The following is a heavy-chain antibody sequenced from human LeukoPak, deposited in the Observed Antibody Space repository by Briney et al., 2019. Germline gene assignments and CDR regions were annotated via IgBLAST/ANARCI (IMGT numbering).Heavy chain of an antibody. Sequence: GASLRLSCAASGFTFSSYAMSWVRQAPGKGLEWVSAISGSGGSTYCADSVKGRFTISRDNSKNTLYLQMNSLRAEDTAVYYCAKGSPADIVVVVAAIELWGQGTLVTVSS. CDR3: AKGSPADIVVVVAAIEL. CDR1: GFTFSSYA. CDR2: ISGSGGST. V-gene: IGHV3-23*01. J-gene: IGHJ4*02. D-gene: IGHD2-15*01.